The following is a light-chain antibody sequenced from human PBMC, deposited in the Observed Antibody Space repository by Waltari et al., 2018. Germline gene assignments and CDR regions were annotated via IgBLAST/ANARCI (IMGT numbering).Light chain of an antibody. Sequence: DVQITQSPSSLSASVGDKVTITCRASQAISNALAWYQQKPGKAPNLLIYAASNLQSGVPSRFSGSGSGTDFILTISSLQPEDFGVYYCQQRNSYPLTFGGGTKVEIK. V-gene: IGKV1-17*01. CDR1: QAISNA. CDR2: AAS. J-gene: IGKJ4*01. CDR3: QQRNSYPLT.